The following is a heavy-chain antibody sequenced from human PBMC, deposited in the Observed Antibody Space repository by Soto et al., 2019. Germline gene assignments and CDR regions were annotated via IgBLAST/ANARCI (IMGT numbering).Heavy chain of an antibody. Sequence: SETLSLTCTVSGGSISSSSYYWGWIRQPPGKGLEWIGSIYYSGSTYYNPSLKSRVTISVDTSKNQFSLKLGSVTAADTAVYYCAREGQTVTIFGVVTYGPDYWGQGTLGTVSS. J-gene: IGHJ4*02. CDR3: AREGQTVTIFGVVTYGPDY. CDR2: IYYSGST. CDR1: GGSISSSSYY. V-gene: IGHV4-39*02. D-gene: IGHD3-3*01.